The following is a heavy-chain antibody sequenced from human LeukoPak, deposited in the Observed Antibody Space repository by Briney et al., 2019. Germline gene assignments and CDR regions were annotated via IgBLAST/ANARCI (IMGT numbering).Heavy chain of an antibody. CDR3: ARDHHWDLQLRYFDWLSSGNWFDP. CDR2: INPSGGST. V-gene: IGHV1-46*01. J-gene: IGHJ5*02. D-gene: IGHD3-9*01. CDR1: GYTFTSYY. Sequence: ASVKVSCKASGYTFTSYYMHWVRQAPGQGLEWMGIINPSGGSTSYAQKFQGRVTMTRDTSTSTVYTELSSLRSEDTAVYYCARDHHWDLQLRYFDWLSSGNWFDPWGQGTLVTVSS.